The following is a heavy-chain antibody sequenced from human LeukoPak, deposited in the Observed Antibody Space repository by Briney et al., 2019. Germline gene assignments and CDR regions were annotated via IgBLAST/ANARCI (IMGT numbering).Heavy chain of an antibody. CDR2: IYPDDSDT. CDR3: AIPAYGGNGGAFDI. V-gene: IGHV5-51*01. CDR1: GFSFTSYW. Sequence: GESLKISCKGSGFSFTSYWIGWVRQVPGKGLEWVGIIYPDDSDTRNGPSFQGQVTISADKSISTAYLQWSSLKASDTAMYYCAIPAYGGNGGAFDIWGQGTMVTVSS. J-gene: IGHJ3*02. D-gene: IGHD4-23*01.